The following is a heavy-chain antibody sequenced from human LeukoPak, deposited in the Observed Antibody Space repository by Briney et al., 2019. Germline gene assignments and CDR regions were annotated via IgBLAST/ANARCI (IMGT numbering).Heavy chain of an antibody. CDR3: ARTTEGGYTYDYFYYYYMDV. CDR2: IYYSGST. V-gene: IGHV4-59*01. J-gene: IGHJ6*03. Sequence: PSETLSLTCTVYGGSFSGYYWSWIRQPPGKGLEWIGYIYYSGSTNYNPSLKSRVTISVDTSKNQFSLKLSSVTAADTAVYYCARTTEGGYTYDYFYYYYMDVWGKGTTVTISS. CDR1: GGSFSGYY. D-gene: IGHD5-18*01.